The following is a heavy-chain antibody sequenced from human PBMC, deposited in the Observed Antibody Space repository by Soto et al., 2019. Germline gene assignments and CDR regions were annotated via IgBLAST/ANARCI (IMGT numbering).Heavy chain of an antibody. CDR3: THAVSGSYYFDY. CDR1: GFTFSNAW. V-gene: IGHV3-15*01. J-gene: IGHJ4*02. CDR2: IKSKTDGGTT. Sequence: GSLRLSCAASGFTFSNAWMSWVRQAPGKGLEWVGRIKSKTDGGTTDYAAPVKGRFTISRDDSKNTLYLQMNSLKTEDTAVYYCTHAVSGSYYFDYWGQGTLVTVSS. D-gene: IGHD1-26*01.